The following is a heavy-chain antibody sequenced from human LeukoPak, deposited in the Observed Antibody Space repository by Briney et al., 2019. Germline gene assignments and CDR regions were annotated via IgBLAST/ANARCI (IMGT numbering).Heavy chain of an antibody. J-gene: IGHJ4*02. V-gene: IGHV3-23*01. CDR3: ANPVRGYITEYDY. CDR2: ISGSGGST. Sequence: PGGSLRLSCAASGFTFSSYAMSRVRQAPGKGLEWVSAISGSGGSTYYADSVKGRFTISRDNSKNTLYLQMNSLRAEDTAVYCCANPVRGYITEYDYWGQGTLVTVSS. CDR1: GFTFSSYA. D-gene: IGHD3-22*01.